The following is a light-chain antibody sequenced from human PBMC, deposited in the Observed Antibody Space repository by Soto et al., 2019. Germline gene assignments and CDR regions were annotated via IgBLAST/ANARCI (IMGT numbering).Light chain of an antibody. CDR3: QSSRDDFWV. J-gene: IGLJ3*02. CDR2: EDN. CDR1: GGSIARGL. Sequence: NFMLTQPHSVSEAPGRTVTISCTRSGGSIARGLVQRYQVRPGSGPTTVISEDNQRPSGVPDGFSGSIDSSSNSASPTGSGLKPEDEADYYCQSSRDDFWVFGGGTKVTVL. V-gene: IGLV6-57*04.